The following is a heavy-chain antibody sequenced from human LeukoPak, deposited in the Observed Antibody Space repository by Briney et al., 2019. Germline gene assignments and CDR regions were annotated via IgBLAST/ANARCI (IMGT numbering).Heavy chain of an antibody. V-gene: IGHV1-3*01. CDR1: GYTFTTYA. D-gene: IGHD2-2*01. J-gene: IGHJ3*02. CDR3: AGRREYCSTTSCSATFDI. Sequence: AASVKVSCKASGYTFTTYAMHWVRQAPGQRLEWMGWINAGNGNTKYSQKFQGRVTITRDTSASTAYMELSSLRSEDTAVYYCAGRREYCSTTSCSATFDIWGQGTVVTVSS. CDR2: INAGNGNT.